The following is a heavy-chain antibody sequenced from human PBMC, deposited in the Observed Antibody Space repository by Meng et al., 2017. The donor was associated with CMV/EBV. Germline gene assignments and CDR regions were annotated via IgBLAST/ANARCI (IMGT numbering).Heavy chain of an antibody. V-gene: IGHV4-39*01. CDR1: GGSISSSSSY. CDR3: ARQGELYYYYGMDV. Sequence: SETLSLTCTVSGGSISSSSSYWGWLRQPPGKGLEWIGSIYYSGSTYYNPSLKSRVTISVDTSKNQFTLKLSSVTAADTAVYYCARQGELYYYYGMDVWGQGTTVTVSS. CDR2: IYYSGST. J-gene: IGHJ6*02. D-gene: IGHD1-7*01.